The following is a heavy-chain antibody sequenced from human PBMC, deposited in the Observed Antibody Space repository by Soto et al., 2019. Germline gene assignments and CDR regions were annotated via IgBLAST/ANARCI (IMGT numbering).Heavy chain of an antibody. V-gene: IGHV3-11*01. J-gene: IGHJ3*02. CDR2: ISSSGSTI. CDR1: GFTFSDYY. D-gene: IGHD3-10*01. Sequence: GSLRLSCAASGFTFSDYYMSWIRQAPGKGLEWVSYISSSGSTIYYADSVKGRFTISRDNAKNSLYLQMNSLRAEDTAVYYCASRLRVASGAFDIWGQGTMVTVSS. CDR3: ASRLRVASGAFDI.